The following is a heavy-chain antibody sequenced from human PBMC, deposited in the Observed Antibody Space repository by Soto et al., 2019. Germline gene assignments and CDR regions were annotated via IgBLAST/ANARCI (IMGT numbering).Heavy chain of an antibody. J-gene: IGHJ4*02. CDR3: VRDLDGSGSYYTDY. Sequence: ASVKVSCKASGYTFITCGISWVRQGPGQGLEWMGWISTYNGNTNYAQRLQGRVTMTTDTSTSTAYMELRGLRSDDTAVYYCVRDLDGSGSYYTDYWGQGTLVTVSS. CDR2: ISTYNGNT. V-gene: IGHV1-18*01. D-gene: IGHD3-10*01. CDR1: GYTFITCG.